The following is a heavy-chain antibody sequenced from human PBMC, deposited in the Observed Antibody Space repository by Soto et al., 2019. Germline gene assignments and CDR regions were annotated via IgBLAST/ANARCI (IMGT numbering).Heavy chain of an antibody. Sequence: QVQLQQWGAGLLKPSETLSLTCAVYGGSFSGYYWSWIRQPPGKGLEWIGEINHSGSTNYNPSLKSRVTISVDTSKNQFSLKLSSVTAADTAVYYCARGGRRITMIVVVSRPTLLDYWGQGTLVTVSS. J-gene: IGHJ4*02. CDR2: INHSGST. CDR1: GGSFSGYY. D-gene: IGHD3-22*01. CDR3: ARGGRRITMIVVVSRPTLLDY. V-gene: IGHV4-34*01.